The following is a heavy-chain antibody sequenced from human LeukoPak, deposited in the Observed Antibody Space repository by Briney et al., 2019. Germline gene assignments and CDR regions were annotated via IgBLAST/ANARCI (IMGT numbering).Heavy chain of an antibody. CDR1: GFTFSTYR. Sequence: RGGSLSLSCAVSGFTFSTYRMNWVRQAPGQGLGGVSSISSSSSYIYYADSVKGRFTISRDNAKNSLYLQMNSLRAEDTAVYYCASDPMIVVRGMIQPGSRTSDYWGQGTLVTVSS. D-gene: IGHD3-22*01. CDR3: ASDPMIVVRGMIQPGSRTSDY. J-gene: IGHJ4*02. CDR2: ISSSSSYI. V-gene: IGHV3-21*01.